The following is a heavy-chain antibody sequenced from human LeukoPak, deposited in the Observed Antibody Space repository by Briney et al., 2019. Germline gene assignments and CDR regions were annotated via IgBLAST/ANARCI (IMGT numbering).Heavy chain of an antibody. J-gene: IGHJ6*02. D-gene: IGHD4-4*01. Sequence: GESLKISCKGSGYSFTNYWIGWVRQMPGKGLEWMGIIYPSDSDIRYSPTFQGQVTFSADESINTAYLQWSSLKASDTAIYYCARHRRPVTHRGLDVWGQGTTVIVSS. V-gene: IGHV5-51*01. CDR2: IYPSDSDI. CDR3: ARHRRPVTHRGLDV. CDR1: GYSFTNYW.